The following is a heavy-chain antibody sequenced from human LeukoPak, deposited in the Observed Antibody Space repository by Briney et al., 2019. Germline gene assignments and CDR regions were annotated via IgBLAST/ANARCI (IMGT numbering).Heavy chain of an antibody. CDR2: IYNSGPP. Sequence: SETLSLTCAVYGGSFSDYYWSWIRQPPGKGLEWIGEIYNSGPPKYTPSLKSRLTISIDTSNNQFSLKLTSVTAADTAVYYCARGPPTNYYDSSGFYRPFDYWGQGTLATVSS. J-gene: IGHJ4*02. V-gene: IGHV4-34*01. D-gene: IGHD3-22*01. CDR1: GGSFSDYY. CDR3: ARGPPTNYYDSSGFYRPFDY.